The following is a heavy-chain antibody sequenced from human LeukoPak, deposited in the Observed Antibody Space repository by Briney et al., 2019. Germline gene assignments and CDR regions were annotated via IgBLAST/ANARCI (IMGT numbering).Heavy chain of an antibody. CDR3: VKHRYAGFAPYYYGMDV. D-gene: IGHD2-2*01. Sequence: GESLKISCQGSGYKFTNYWIIWVRQLPGKGLEWMGRLDPSDSYSSYNPSFEGHVTISVDKSINTAYLQWNSLRASDTGIYYCVKHRYAGFAPYYYGMDVWGQGTTVTVSS. J-gene: IGHJ6*02. CDR1: GYKFTNYW. CDR2: LDPSDSYS. V-gene: IGHV5-10-1*01.